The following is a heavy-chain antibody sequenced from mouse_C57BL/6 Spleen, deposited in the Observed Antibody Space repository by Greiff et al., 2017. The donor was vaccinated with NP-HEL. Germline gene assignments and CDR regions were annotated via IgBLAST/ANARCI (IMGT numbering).Heavy chain of an antibody. V-gene: IGHV1-15*01. CDR2: IDPETGGT. CDR3: TRQGDYYGSSYN. Sequence: VQLQQSGAELVRPGASVTLSCKASGYTFTDYEMHWVKQTPVHGLEWIGAIDPETGGTAYNQKFKGKAILTADKSSSTAYMELRSLTSEDSAVYYCTRQGDYYGSSYNWGQGTTLTVSS. CDR1: GYTFTDYE. D-gene: IGHD1-1*01. J-gene: IGHJ2*01.